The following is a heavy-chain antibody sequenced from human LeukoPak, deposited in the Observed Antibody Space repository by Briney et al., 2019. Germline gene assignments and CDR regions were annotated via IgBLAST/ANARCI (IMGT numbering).Heavy chain of an antibody. CDR2: INWNSNNI. CDR3: TRDFCYGGTCPGYFHGMDV. Sequence: GRSLRLSCVASGFTFDAYVMHWVRQAPGKGLEWVSGINWNSNNIGYADSVKGRFTISRDNAKNSLYLQMNSLTGEDTALYYCTRDFCYGGTCPGYFHGMDVWGQGTTVTVSS. V-gene: IGHV3-9*01. D-gene: IGHD2-15*01. J-gene: IGHJ6*02. CDR1: GFTFDAYV.